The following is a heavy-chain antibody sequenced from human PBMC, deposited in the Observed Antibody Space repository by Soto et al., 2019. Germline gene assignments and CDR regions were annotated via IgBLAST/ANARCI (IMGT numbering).Heavy chain of an antibody. Sequence: SETLCLTCTVSGGTISSSSYYWGWHRQPPGKGLKWIGSIYYSGSTYYNPSLKSRVTISVDTSKNQSSLKLSSVTAADTAVYYCARLNALGYCSGGSCRRPTYYFDYWGQGTLVTVSS. V-gene: IGHV4-39*01. D-gene: IGHD2-15*01. CDR2: IYYSGST. CDR3: ARLNALGYCSGGSCRRPTYYFDY. J-gene: IGHJ4*02. CDR1: GGTISSSSYY.